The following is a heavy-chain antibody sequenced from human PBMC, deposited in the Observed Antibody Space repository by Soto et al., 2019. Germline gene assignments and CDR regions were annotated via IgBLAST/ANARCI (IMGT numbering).Heavy chain of an antibody. CDR2: IRSSDPTT. CDR1: GFTFSDYS. CDR3: ARRATVTTAFSLDY. J-gene: IGHJ4*02. D-gene: IGHD4-17*01. V-gene: IGHV3-11*01. Sequence: GGSLRLSCAASGFTFSDYSMTWIRQAPGKGLEWVSYIRSSDPTTYYADSVKGRFTISRDNAHNSLFLQMNSLRAEDTAVYYCARRATVTTAFSLDYWGQGTLVTVSS.